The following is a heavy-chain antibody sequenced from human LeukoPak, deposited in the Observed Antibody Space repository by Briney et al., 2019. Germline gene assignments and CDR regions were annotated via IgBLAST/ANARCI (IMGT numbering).Heavy chain of an antibody. CDR3: ASPRRAYSGHYFDY. Sequence: SVKVSCKASGGTFSSYAISLVRQAPGQGLEWMGGIIPIFGTANYAQKFQGRVTITADESTSTAYMELSSLRSEDTAVYYCASPRRAYSGHYFDYWGQGTLVTVSS. V-gene: IGHV1-69*01. CDR2: IIPIFGTA. CDR1: GGTFSSYA. D-gene: IGHD2-15*01. J-gene: IGHJ4*02.